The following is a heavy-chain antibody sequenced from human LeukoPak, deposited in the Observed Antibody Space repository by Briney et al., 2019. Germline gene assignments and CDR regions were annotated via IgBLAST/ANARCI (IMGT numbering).Heavy chain of an antibody. D-gene: IGHD3/OR15-3a*01. CDR3: AKDWSGNLDDGGY. CDR2: ISYDGSNK. CDR1: GFTFSSYA. J-gene: IGHJ4*02. Sequence: PGGSLRLSCAASGFTFSSYAMHWVRQAPGKGLEWVALISYDGSNKYYADSVKGRITISRDNSKNTLYLQMNSLRAEDTAVYYCAKDWSGNLDDGGYWGQGTLVTVSS. V-gene: IGHV3-30*18.